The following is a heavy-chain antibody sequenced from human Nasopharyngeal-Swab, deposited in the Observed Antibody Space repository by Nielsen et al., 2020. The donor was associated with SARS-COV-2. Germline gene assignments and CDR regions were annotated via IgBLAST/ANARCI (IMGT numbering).Heavy chain of an antibody. Sequence: ASVKVSCKASGFSLSDYAIHWLRQAPGQSLEYMGWINGANGDTQTSQKFQGRVAITRDASATTAYMDLTSLRSEDTSVYFCARKQRGSQYGLDVWGQGTTVTVSS. V-gene: IGHV1-3*01. J-gene: IGHJ6*02. CDR1: GFSLSDYA. CDR3: ARKQRGSQYGLDV. CDR2: INGANGDT. D-gene: IGHD3-16*01.